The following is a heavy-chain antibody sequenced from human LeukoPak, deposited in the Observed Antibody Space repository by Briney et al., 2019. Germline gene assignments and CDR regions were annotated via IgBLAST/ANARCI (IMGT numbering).Heavy chain of an antibody. CDR3: ARGPSGMDV. V-gene: IGHV4-39*01. CDR1: GGSISSSSYY. CDR2: IYYSGST. Sequence: SETLSLTCTVAGGSISSSSYYWGWIRQPPGKGLEWIGSIYYSGSTYYNPSLKSRVTISVDTSKDQFSLKLSSVTAADTAVYYCARGPSGMDVWGQGTTVTVSS. J-gene: IGHJ6*02.